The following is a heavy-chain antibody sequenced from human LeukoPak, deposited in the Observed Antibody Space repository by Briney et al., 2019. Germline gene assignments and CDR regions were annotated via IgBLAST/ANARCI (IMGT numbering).Heavy chain of an antibody. Sequence: SVTVSCTASGGTFSSYAISWVRQAPGQGLEWMGGIIPIFGTANYAQKFQGRVTITADESTSTAYMELSSLRSEDTAVYYCAREGAMATILFDYWGQGTLVTVSS. V-gene: IGHV1-69*13. CDR1: GGTFSSYA. CDR2: IIPIFGTA. D-gene: IGHD5-24*01. J-gene: IGHJ4*02. CDR3: AREGAMATILFDY.